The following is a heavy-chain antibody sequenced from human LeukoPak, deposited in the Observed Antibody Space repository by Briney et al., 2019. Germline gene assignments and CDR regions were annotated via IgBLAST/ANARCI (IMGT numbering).Heavy chain of an antibody. D-gene: IGHD3-16*01. V-gene: IGHV4-61*01. J-gene: IGHJ4*02. CDR3: ARDRLGGTAQDY. Sequence: PSETLSLTCTVSGGSISSGSYYWSWIRQPPGKGLEWIGYIYYSGSTNYNPSLKSRVTISVDTSKNQFSLKLSSVTAADTAVYYCARDRLGGTAQDYWGQGTLVTVSS. CDR1: GGSISSGSYY. CDR2: IYYSGST.